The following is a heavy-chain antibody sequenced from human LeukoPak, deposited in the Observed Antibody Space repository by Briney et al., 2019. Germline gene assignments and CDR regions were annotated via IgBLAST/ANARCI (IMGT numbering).Heavy chain of an antibody. CDR3: AREVPFFYDIGWFDP. CDR1: GFTFSSYW. V-gene: IGHV3-7*01. D-gene: IGHD2/OR15-2a*01. CDR2: IKQDGSEK. Sequence: GGSLRLSCAASGFTFSSYWMSWVRQAPGKGLEWVANIKQDGSEKYYVDSVKGRFTISRDNAKNSLYLQMNSLRAEDTAVYYCAREVPFFYDIGWFDPWGQGNLVT. J-gene: IGHJ5*02.